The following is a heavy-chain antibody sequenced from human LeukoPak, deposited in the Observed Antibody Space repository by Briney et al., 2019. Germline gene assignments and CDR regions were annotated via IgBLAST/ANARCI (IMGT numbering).Heavy chain of an antibody. J-gene: IGHJ4*02. V-gene: IGHV3-23*01. CDR3: AKHSGSSGGYNDY. CDR1: GFTFSSYA. Sequence: GGSLRLSCAASGFTFSSYAMTWVRQAPGKGLEWVSGISGSGGKTYYADSVKGRFTISRGNSKNTLYLQMNSLRAEDTAVYYCAKHSGSSGGYNDYWGQGTLVTVSS. D-gene: IGHD6-19*01. CDR2: ISGSGGKT.